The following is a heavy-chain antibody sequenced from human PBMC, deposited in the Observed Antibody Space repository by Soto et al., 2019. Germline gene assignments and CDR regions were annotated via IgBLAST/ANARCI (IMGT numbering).Heavy chain of an antibody. V-gene: IGHV3-30*18. CDR1: GFTFSSYG. CDR3: AKDRDINGLYSFDY. Sequence: QVQLVESGGGVVQPGRSLRLSCAASGFTFSSYGMHWVRQAPGKGLEWVAVISYDGNNKYYADSVKGRFTISIDNSKNTLYLQMNSLRPEDTDLYYCAKDRDINGLYSFDYWGQGTLVTVSS. CDR2: ISYDGNNK. D-gene: IGHD6-19*01. J-gene: IGHJ4*02.